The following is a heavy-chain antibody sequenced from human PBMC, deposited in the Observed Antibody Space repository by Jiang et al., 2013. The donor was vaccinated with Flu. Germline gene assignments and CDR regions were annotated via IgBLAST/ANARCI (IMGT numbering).Heavy chain of an antibody. CDR2: INAGNGNT. CDR1: GCTFTSYA. CDR3: ARDSTTMVRGADLDP. J-gene: IGHJ5*02. V-gene: IGHV1-3*01. Sequence: GAEVKKPGASVKVSCKASGCTFTSYAMHWVRQAPGQRLEWMGWINAGNGNTKYSQKFQGRVTITRDTSTSTAYMELRSLRSDDTAVYYCARDSTTMVRGADLDPWGQGTLVTVSS. D-gene: IGHD3-10*01.